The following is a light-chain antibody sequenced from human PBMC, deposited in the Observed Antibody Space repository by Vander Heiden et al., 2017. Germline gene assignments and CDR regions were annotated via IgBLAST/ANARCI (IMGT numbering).Light chain of an antibody. V-gene: IGLV7-46*01. CDR1: TGAVTSSHY. CDR2: DTN. Sequence: QAVVTQEPPLTVSPGGPVTLTCASSTGAVTSSHYAYWFQQRPGQAPRTLIYDTNKKHSWTPAQFSGSLLGGKAALTLSGAQPEDEAEYYCLLSYSGSRPVVFGGGTKLTVL. CDR3: LLSYSGSRPVV. J-gene: IGLJ2*01.